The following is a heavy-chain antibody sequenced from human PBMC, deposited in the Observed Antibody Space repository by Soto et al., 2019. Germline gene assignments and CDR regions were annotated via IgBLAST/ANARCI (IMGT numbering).Heavy chain of an antibody. J-gene: IGHJ4*02. Sequence: SETLSLTCTVSGGSLSMDGYYWTWIRQHPGKGLEWLGFIFGSGSTYYNPSLWGRVSISVDTSKNQFSLTLTSVTAADTAVYYCARDRCSGGDCYLGYWGQGTLVTVSS. D-gene: IGHD2-21*02. V-gene: IGHV4-31*03. CDR3: ARDRCSGGDCYLGY. CDR1: GGSLSMDGYY. CDR2: IFGSGST.